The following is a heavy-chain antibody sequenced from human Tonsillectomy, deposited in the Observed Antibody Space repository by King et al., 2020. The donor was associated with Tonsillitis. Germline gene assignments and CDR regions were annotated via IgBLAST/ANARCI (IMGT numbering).Heavy chain of an antibody. CDR3: TTLLNYDILTGDYFDY. D-gene: IGHD3-9*01. J-gene: IGHJ4*02. V-gene: IGHV3-15*01. CDR2: IRSKADGGTT. CDR1: GFTFSKAW. Sequence: VQLVESGGGLVKPGGSLRLSCVASGFTFSKAWMSWVRQAPGKGLEWVGRIRSKADGGTTDYAAPGKDRFTISRDDSKNTVYLQMNSLKTEDTSVYYCTTLLNYDILTGDYFDYWGQGNLVSVSS.